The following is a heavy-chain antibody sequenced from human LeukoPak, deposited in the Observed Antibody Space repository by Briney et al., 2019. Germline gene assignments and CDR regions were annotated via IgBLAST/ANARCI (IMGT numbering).Heavy chain of an antibody. CDR1: GGSISSGDYY. D-gene: IGHD4-17*01. Sequence: PSETLSLTCTVSGGSISSGDYYWSWIRQPPGKGQEWIGYIYYSGSTYYNPSLKSRVTISVDTSKNQFSLKLSSVTAADTAVYYCARVPLLYGDYYYYGMDVWGQGTTVTVSS. CDR3: ARVPLLYGDYYYYGMDV. CDR2: IYYSGST. V-gene: IGHV4-30-4*01. J-gene: IGHJ6*02.